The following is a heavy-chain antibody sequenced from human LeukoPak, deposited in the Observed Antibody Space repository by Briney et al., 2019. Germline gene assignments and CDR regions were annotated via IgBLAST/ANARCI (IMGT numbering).Heavy chain of an antibody. J-gene: IGHJ4*02. D-gene: IGHD4-17*01. CDR3: AKDNGDSVGYFDY. CDR2: ISGSGGST. CDR1: GFTFSSYT. Sequence: GGSLRLSCAASGFTFSSYTMNWVRQAPGEGLEWVSVISGSGGSTYYADSVKGRFTISRDNSKNTVYLQVNSLRAEDTAVYYCAKDNGDSVGYFDYWGQGTLVTVSS. V-gene: IGHV3-23*01.